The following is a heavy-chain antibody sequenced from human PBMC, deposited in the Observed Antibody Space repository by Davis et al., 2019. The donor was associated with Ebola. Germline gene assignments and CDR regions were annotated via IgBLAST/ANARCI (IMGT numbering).Heavy chain of an antibody. CDR2: TYYSSKWYN. Sequence: PSETLSLTCAISGDSISSNIPAWNWIRQSPSRGLEWLGRTYYSSKWYNDYAVSVKSRITINPDTSKNQFSLHLNSVTPEDTALYFCARGWLRRGLDAWGEGTAVTVSS. D-gene: IGHD3-10*01. J-gene: IGHJ6*04. V-gene: IGHV6-1*01. CDR1: GDSISSNIPA. CDR3: ARGWLRRGLDA.